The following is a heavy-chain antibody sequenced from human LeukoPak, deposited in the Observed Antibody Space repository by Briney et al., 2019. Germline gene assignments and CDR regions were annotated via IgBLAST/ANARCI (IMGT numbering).Heavy chain of an antibody. Sequence: GGSLRLSCAASGFTFSNFWMTWVRQAPGKGLEWVANIEQDGSEKYYVDSVKGRFTISRDNGKSSLYLQMNSLRVEDTAVYYCARDRRGGFDYWGQGTLGTVSS. CDR1: GFTFSNFW. V-gene: IGHV3-7*01. CDR2: IEQDGSEK. J-gene: IGHJ4*02. D-gene: IGHD3-10*01. CDR3: ARDRRGGFDY.